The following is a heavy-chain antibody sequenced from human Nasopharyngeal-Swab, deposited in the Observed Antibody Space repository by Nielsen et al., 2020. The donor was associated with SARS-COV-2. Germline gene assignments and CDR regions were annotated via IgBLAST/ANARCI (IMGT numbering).Heavy chain of an antibody. CDR1: GFSLSTSGMC. Sequence: SGPTLVKPTQTLTLTCTFSGFSLSTSGMCVSWIRQPPGKALEWLALIDWDDDKYYSTSLETRLTISKDTSKNQVVLTMTNMDPVDTATYYCARIRRQQLANGVGWFDPWGQGTLVTVSS. V-gene: IGHV2-70*01. CDR2: IDWDDDK. D-gene: IGHD6-13*01. J-gene: IGHJ5*02. CDR3: ARIRRQQLANGVGWFDP.